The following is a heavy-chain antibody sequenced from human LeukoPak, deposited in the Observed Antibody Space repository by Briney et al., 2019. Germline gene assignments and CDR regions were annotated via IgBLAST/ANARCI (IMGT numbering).Heavy chain of an antibody. V-gene: IGHV1-2*02. CDR2: INPNSAGT. J-gene: IGHJ4*02. Sequence: ASVKVSCKASGYTFTSYYLHWVRQAPGQGLEWMGWINPNSAGTNYAQKFQGRVTMTRDTSISTAYMELSRLRSDDTAEYYCARGFESSTSYVSDFDFWGQGSLVTVSS. D-gene: IGHD3-16*01. CDR1: GYTFTSYY. CDR3: ARGFESSTSYVSDFDF.